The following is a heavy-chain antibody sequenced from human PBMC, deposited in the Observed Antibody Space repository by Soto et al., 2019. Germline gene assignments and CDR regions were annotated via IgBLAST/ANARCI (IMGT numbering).Heavy chain of an antibody. CDR2: ISAYNGNT. J-gene: IGHJ4*02. CDR1: GYTFTSYG. D-gene: IGHD3-22*01. V-gene: IGHV1-18*04. CDR3: ARVTYYYDSSGYSPLFDY. Sequence: ASVKVSCKASGYTFTSYGISWVRQAPEQGLEWMGWISAYNGNTNYAQKLQGRVTMTTDTSTSTAYMELRSLRSDDTAVYYCARVTYYYDSSGYSPLFDYWGQGTLVTVSS.